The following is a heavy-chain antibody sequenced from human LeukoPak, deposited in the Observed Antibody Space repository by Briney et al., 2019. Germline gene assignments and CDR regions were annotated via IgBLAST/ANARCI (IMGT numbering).Heavy chain of an antibody. Sequence: SETLSLACTVSGGSISSYYWNWIRQPAGKGLEWIGRIYTSGSTNYNPSLKSRVTMSVDTSKNQFSLKLSSVTAADTAVYYCARVSRYSSSWKYYFDYWGQGTLVTVSS. CDR1: GGSISSYY. CDR3: ARVSRYSSSWKYYFDY. V-gene: IGHV4-4*07. J-gene: IGHJ4*02. CDR2: IYTSGST. D-gene: IGHD6-13*01.